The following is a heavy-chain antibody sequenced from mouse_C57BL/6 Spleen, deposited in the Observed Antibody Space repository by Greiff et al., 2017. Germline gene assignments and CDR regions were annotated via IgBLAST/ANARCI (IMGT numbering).Heavy chain of an antibody. CDR3: VRSNDYGDFDY. CDR2: IRSKSNNYAT. V-gene: IGHV10-1*01. CDR1: GFSFNTYA. J-gene: IGHJ2*01. D-gene: IGHD2-4*01. Sequence: DVMLVESGGGLVQPKGSLKLSCAASGFSFNTYAMNWVRQAPGKGLEWVARIRSKSNNYATYYADSVKDRFTISRDDSESMLYLQMNNLKTEDTAMYYCVRSNDYGDFDYWGQGTTLTVSS.